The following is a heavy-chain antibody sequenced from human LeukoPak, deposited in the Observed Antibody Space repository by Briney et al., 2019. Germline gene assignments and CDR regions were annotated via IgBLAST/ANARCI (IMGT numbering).Heavy chain of an antibody. CDR1: GLTVSSNY. V-gene: IGHV3-53*01. J-gene: IGHJ5*02. D-gene: IGHD3-9*01. Sequence: GGSLRLSCAASGLTVSSNYMSWVRQAPGKGLEWVSAIYSGGETFYADSVRGRFTISRDNSKNTLYLQMNSLRAEDSAVYYCVRVYYDILTWGQGTLVTVSS. CDR3: VRVYYDILT. CDR2: IYSGGET.